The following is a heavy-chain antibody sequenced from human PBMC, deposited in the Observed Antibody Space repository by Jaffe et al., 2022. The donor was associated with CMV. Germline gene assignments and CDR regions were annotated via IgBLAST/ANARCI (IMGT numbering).Heavy chain of an antibody. CDR1: GFTFSSYW. J-gene: IGHJ4*02. CDR3: ARNNQWLVWGQYYFDY. CDR2: IKQDGSEK. V-gene: IGHV3-7*03. D-gene: IGHD6-19*01. Sequence: EVQLVESGGGLVQPGGSLRLSCAASGFTFSSYWMSWVRQAPGKGLEWVANIKQDGSEKYYVDSVKGRFTISRDNAKNSLYLQMNSLRAEDTAVYYCARNNQWLVWGQYYFDYWGQGTLVTVSS.